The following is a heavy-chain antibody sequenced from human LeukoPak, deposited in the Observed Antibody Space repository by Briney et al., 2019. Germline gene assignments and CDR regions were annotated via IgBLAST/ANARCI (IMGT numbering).Heavy chain of an antibody. Sequence: ASVKVSCKASGYTFTGYYIHWVRQAPGQGLEWVGWINPNSGGTNYAQKFQGRVTMTRDTSISTAYMELSSLRSDDTAVYYCARDASPFDYSGQGTLVTVSS. CDR1: GYTFTGYY. CDR3: ARDASPFDY. J-gene: IGHJ4*02. V-gene: IGHV1-2*02. CDR2: INPNSGGT.